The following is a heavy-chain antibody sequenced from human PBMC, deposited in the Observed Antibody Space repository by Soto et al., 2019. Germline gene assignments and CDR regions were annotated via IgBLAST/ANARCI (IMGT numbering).Heavy chain of an antibody. J-gene: IGHJ4*02. D-gene: IGHD2-2*01. CDR2: IYASGST. CDR1: GGSISTYY. CDR3: ARGGMVIIPTATAFDY. V-gene: IGHV4-4*07. Sequence: QVQLQESGPGLVKPSETLSLTCTVSGGSISTYYWSWIRQPAGKGLEWIGRIYASGSTNYNPSLNSRVTMSVATSKNQFSLKLSSVTAADTAVYYCARGGMVIIPTATAFDYWGQGTLVTVSS.